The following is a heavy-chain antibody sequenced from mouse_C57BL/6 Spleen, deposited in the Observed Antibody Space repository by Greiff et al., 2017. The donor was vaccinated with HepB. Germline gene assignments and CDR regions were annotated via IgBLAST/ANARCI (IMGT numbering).Heavy chain of an antibody. CDR1: GYSITSGYS. CDR3: ARGGYGTYFDV. CDR2: ISYDGSN. V-gene: IGHV3-6*01. D-gene: IGHD3-1*01. Sequence: ESGPGLVKPSQSLSLTCSVTGYSITSGYSWNWIRQFPGNKLEWMGYISYDGSNNYNPSLKNRISITRDTSKNQFFLKLNSVTTEDTATYYCARGGYGTYFDVWGTGTTVTVSS. J-gene: IGHJ1*03.